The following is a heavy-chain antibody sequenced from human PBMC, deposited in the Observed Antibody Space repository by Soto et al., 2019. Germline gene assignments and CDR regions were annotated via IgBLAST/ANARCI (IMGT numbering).Heavy chain of an antibody. CDR2: ISAYNGNT. V-gene: IGHV1-18*01. J-gene: IGHJ5*02. Sequence: ASVKVSCKASGDTVTSYGISWVRQAPGQGLEWMGWISAYNGNTNYAQKLQGRVTMTTDTSTSTAYMELRSLRSDDTAVYYCARFRWEQPIGYWLDPWGQGTLVIVSS. D-gene: IGHD1-26*01. CDR3: ARFRWEQPIGYWLDP. CDR1: GDTVTSYG.